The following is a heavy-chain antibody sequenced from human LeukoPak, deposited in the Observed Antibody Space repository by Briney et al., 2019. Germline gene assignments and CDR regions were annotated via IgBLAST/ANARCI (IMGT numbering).Heavy chain of an antibody. CDR3: ARGAWATRLAS. J-gene: IGHJ4*02. V-gene: IGHV4-34*01. CDR1: GESLNSYY. CDR2: IYESGTT. D-gene: IGHD2-15*01. Sequence: SETLSLTCAVYGESLNSYYWSWVRQPPGEGLEWIGEIYESGTTKYNPSLKGRVAISMVPSKQQFSLILSSVTAADTAVYYCARGAWATRLASWGLGTPVIVSS.